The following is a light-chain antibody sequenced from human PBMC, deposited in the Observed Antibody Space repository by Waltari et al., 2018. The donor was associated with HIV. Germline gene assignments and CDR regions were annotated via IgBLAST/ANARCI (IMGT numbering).Light chain of an antibody. CDR3: QSYDSSLSAVL. CDR1: SSNIGADYA. CDR2: GYN. V-gene: IGLV1-40*01. Sequence: QSVLTQPPSVSGAPGQRVTIPCTGSSSNIGADYAVPWYQQLPGTAPKLLIYGYNNRPSWVPDRFSGSKSGTSASLAITGLQAEDEADYYCQSYDSSLSAVLFGGGTKLTVL. J-gene: IGLJ2*01.